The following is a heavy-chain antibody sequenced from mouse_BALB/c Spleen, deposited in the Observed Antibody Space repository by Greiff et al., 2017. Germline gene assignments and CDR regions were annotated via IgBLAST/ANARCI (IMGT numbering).Heavy chain of an antibody. Sequence: EVKLMESGAELVKPGASVKLSCTASGFNIKDTYMHWVKQRPEQGLEWIGRIDPANGNTKYDPKFQGKATITADTSSNTAYLQLSSLTSEDTAVYYCARDGTVGEFAYWGQGTLVTVSA. D-gene: IGHD1-1*01. CDR2: IDPANGNT. V-gene: IGHV14-3*02. CDR3: ARDGTVGEFAY. J-gene: IGHJ3*01. CDR1: GFNIKDTY.